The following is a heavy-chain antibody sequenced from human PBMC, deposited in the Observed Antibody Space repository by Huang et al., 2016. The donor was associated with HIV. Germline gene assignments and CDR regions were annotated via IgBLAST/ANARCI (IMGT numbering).Heavy chain of an antibody. CDR3: ARLIGSPSFYYGLDV. CDR2: ICPGDSET. CDR1: GYRFRSNW. V-gene: IGHV5-51*01. D-gene: IGHD3-10*01. J-gene: IGHJ6*02. Sequence: EVQLVQSGAEVKKPGESLKISCKGSGYRFRSNWIGWVRQMPGKGLEWMGIICPGDSETRDSPSFQGQVTISADKSINTAYLQWSSLKASDTAMYYCARLIGSPSFYYGLDVWGQGTTVTVSS.